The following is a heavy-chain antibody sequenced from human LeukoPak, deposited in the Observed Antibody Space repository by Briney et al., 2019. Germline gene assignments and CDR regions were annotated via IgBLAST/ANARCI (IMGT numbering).Heavy chain of an antibody. CDR3: ARDQDFWSGYNWFDP. CDR1: GFTFSSYS. CDR2: ISSSSSTI. V-gene: IGHV3-48*02. D-gene: IGHD3-3*01. Sequence: GGSLRLSCAAPGFTFSSYSMNWVRQAPGKGLEWVSYISSSSSTIYYADSVKGRFTISRDNAKNSLYLQMNSRRDGDTAVYYCARDQDFWSGYNWFDPWGQGTLVTVSS. J-gene: IGHJ5*02.